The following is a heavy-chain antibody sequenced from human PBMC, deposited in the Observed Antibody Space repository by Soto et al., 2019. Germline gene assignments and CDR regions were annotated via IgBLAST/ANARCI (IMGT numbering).Heavy chain of an antibody. CDR3: AKEWSDARTREKCGLVDY. D-gene: IGHD2-8*01. CDR2: IRASGTST. Sequence: GGSLRLSCAASGFTFSSYAMAWVRQAPGKGLEWVSTIRASGTSTYYADSVEGRFSISRDNSKNTLYLKMNSLRAEDTAVYYCAKEWSDARTREKCGLVDYWGQGA. CDR1: GFTFSSYA. J-gene: IGHJ4*02. V-gene: IGHV3-23*01.